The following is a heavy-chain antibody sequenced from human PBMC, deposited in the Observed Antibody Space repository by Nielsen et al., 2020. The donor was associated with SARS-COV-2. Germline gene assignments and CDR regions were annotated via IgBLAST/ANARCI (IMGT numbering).Heavy chain of an antibody. CDR1: GFSLSTSGMC. CDR3: ARTYYGGNSAFFDY. V-gene: IGHV2-70*11. J-gene: IGHJ4*02. CDR2: IDWDDDK. D-gene: IGHD4-23*01. Sequence: SGPTLVNPTQTLTLTCTFSGFSLSTSGMCVSWIRQPPGKALEWLARIDWDDDKYYSTSLKTRLTISKDTSKHQVVLTMTNMDPVDTATYYCARTYYGGNSAFFDYWGQGTLVTVSS.